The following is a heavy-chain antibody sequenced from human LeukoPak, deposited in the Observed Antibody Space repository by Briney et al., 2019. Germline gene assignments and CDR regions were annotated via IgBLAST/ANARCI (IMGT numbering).Heavy chain of an antibody. J-gene: IGHJ4*02. D-gene: IGHD3-10*01. Sequence: GRCLRLSCAASGVAFSNAWMSWVRQAPGEGVEWVGRIKSKTDGGKTDYAAPVKGRFPISRDDSKNTLYLQMNSLKTEDTAVYYCTADPTGPYYYGSGSQFDYWGQGTLVTVCS. CDR2: IKSKTDGGKT. CDR1: GVAFSNAW. CDR3: TADPTGPYYYGSGSQFDY. V-gene: IGHV3-15*01.